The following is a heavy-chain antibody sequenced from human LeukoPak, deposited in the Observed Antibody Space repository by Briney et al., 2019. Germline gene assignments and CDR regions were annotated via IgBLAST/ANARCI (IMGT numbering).Heavy chain of an antibody. D-gene: IGHD3-10*01. V-gene: IGHV4-31*03. J-gene: IGHJ6*02. CDR3: ARDSAYYYGSGSYYETYYYYGMDV. CDR1: GGSISRGGYY. CDR2: IYYRGST. Sequence: SETLSLTCTVSGGSISRGGYYWSWIRQHPGKGVERIEYIYYRGSTYYNPSFKSRVTISVDTSKNQFSLKLSSVTAADTAVYYCARDSAYYYGSGSYYETYYYYGMDVWGQGTTVTVSS.